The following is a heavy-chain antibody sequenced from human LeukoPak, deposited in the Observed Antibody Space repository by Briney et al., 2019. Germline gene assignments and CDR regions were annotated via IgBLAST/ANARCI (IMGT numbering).Heavy chain of an antibody. V-gene: IGHV4-59*01. Sequence: ETPSLTCNDPRGSLRNYIWSWIRHTPEKRLEWIGYIYHSGTNNYDPALRSRVTISVDTSKNQFSLKLSSVIAADTAVYFCARQNPAAAGQGLDYWGRGTPVTVSS. J-gene: IGHJ4*02. CDR2: IYHSGTN. CDR1: RGSLRNYI. CDR3: ARQNPAAAGQGLDY. D-gene: IGHD6-13*01.